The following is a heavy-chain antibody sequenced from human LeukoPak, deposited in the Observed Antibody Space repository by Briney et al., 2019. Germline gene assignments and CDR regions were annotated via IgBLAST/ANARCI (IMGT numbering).Heavy chain of an antibody. CDR3: ARDFKRPDY. Sequence: GASVKVSCKASGYTFTDYSIHWVRQAPGQGLEWMGRINPNSGGTNYAQKFQGRVTMTRDTSISTAYMELSRLRSDDTAVYYCARDFKRPDYWGQGTLVTVSS. CDR1: GYTFTDYS. CDR2: INPNSGGT. V-gene: IGHV1-2*06. J-gene: IGHJ4*02.